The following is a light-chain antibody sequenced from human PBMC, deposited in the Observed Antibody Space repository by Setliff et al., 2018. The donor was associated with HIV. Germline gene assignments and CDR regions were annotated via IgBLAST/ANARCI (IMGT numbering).Light chain of an antibody. Sequence: QSALAQPPSASGSPGQSVTISCTGTSSDVGGYNYVSWYQQHPGKAPKLMIYEITKRPSGVPDRFSGSKSGNTASLTVSGLQTEDEADYYCCSYASSNSCVFGTGTKV. CDR2: EIT. CDR1: SSDVGGYNY. CDR3: CSYASSNSCV. V-gene: IGLV2-8*01. J-gene: IGLJ1*01.